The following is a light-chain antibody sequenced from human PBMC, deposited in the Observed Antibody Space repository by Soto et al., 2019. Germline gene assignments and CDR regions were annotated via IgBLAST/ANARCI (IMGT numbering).Light chain of an antibody. Sequence: EIVLTQSPGTLSLSPGEGATLSCRASQSISSNFLAWYQQKRGQAPRLLIHGASNRATGIPDRFSGSGSGTDFTLTITRLEPEDFAVYYCQQYGGSPRTVGQGTKVDSK. J-gene: IGKJ1*01. CDR1: QSISSNF. CDR2: GAS. CDR3: QQYGGSPRT. V-gene: IGKV3-20*01.